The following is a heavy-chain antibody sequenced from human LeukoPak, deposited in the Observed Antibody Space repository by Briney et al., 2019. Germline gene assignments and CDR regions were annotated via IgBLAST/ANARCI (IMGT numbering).Heavy chain of an antibody. D-gene: IGHD6-6*01. V-gene: IGHV4-39*07. CDR1: GGSISSSSYY. J-gene: IGHJ3*02. CDR2: IYYSGST. CDR3: ARESIAARPGLDAFDI. Sequence: SETLSLTCTVSGGSISSSSYYWGWIRQPPGKGLEWIGSIYYSGSTYYNPSLKSRVTISVDTSKNQFSLKLSSVTAADTAVYYCARESIAARPGLDAFDIWGQGTMVTVSS.